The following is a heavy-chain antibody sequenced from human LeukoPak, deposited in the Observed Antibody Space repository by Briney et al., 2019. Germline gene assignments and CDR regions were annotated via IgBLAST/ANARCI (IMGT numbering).Heavy chain of an antibody. J-gene: IGHJ4*02. V-gene: IGHV4-59*01. CDR2: IYYSGST. CDR1: GGSISSYY. CDR3: ARADILTGYNY. D-gene: IGHD3-9*01. Sequence: SSETLSLTCTVSGGSISSYYWSWIRQPPGKGLEWIGYIYYSGSTNYNPSLKSRVTISVDTSKNQFSLKLSSVTAADTAVYYCARADILTGYNYWGQGTLVTVSS.